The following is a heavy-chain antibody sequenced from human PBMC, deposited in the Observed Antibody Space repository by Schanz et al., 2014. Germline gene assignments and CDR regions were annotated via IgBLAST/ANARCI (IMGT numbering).Heavy chain of an antibody. V-gene: IGHV3-30*04. J-gene: IGHJ4*02. D-gene: IGHD4-17*01. Sequence: VQMVESGGGLVQPGGSLRLSCAASGFTLSRYTMHWVRQAPGKGLEWVAVISSDGSNKYNADSVKGRFTISRDNAKNTLYLQMNSLRAEDTAVYYCVRDTDYHFDYWGQGTLVTVSS. CDR1: GFTLSRYT. CDR3: VRDTDYHFDY. CDR2: ISSDGSNK.